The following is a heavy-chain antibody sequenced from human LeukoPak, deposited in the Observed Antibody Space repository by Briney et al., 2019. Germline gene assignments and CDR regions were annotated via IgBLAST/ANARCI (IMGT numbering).Heavy chain of an antibody. D-gene: IGHD3-22*01. J-gene: IGHJ3*02. V-gene: IGHV4-61*01. CDR1: GGSVSSGSYY. CDR2: IYYSGST. CDR3: ARASRYYNDSSGYKGAFDI. Sequence: SETLSLTCTVSGGSVSSGSYYWSWIRQPPGKGLEWIGYIYYSGSTNYNPSLKSRVTISVDTSKNQFSLKLSSVTAADTAVYYCARASRYYNDSSGYKGAFDIWAKGQWSPSLQ.